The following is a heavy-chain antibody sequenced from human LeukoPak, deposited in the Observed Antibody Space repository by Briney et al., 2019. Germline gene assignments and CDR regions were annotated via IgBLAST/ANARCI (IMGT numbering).Heavy chain of an antibody. V-gene: IGHV4-38-2*02. CDR1: GYSITSGYY. Sequence: PSETLSLTCTVSGYSITSGYYWGWIRQPPGKGLEWIGSIYQTGSTFYNPSLKSRVTMSVDTSKNQFSLKLSSVTAADTAVYYCARRVRRYGDWDYWGQGALVTVSS. CDR3: ARRVRRYGDWDY. CDR2: IYQTGST. D-gene: IGHD4-17*01. J-gene: IGHJ4*02.